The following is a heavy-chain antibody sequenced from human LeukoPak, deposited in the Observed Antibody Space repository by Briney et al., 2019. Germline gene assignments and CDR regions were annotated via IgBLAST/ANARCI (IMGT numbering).Heavy chain of an antibody. CDR3: AKSSLDY. Sequence: GGSLRLSCAASGFTFSSYDMHWVRQAPGQGLEWVAFIKYGGNIKYYADSVKGRFTISRDNSKNTVYLQMNSLRAEDTAVYYCAKSSLDYWGQGTLVTVSS. J-gene: IGHJ4*02. CDR1: GFTFSSYD. CDR2: IKYGGNIK. V-gene: IGHV3-30*02.